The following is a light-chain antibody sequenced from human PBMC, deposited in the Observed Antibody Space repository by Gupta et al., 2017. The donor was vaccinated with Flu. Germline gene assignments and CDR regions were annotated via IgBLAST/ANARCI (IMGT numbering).Light chain of an antibody. V-gene: IGLV3-19*01. CDR2: CEN. CDR3: NSWDNSGNHLV. CDR1: SLRSYF. J-gene: IGLJ3*02. Sequence: SSELCPHPAVSVGVGQTARLPYQADSLRSYFAIWYQQKPGQAPGLVIYCENNRPSGLPDRFSGSSSGNTAALTITGTQAEDEADYYCNSWDNSGNHLVFGGGTKLTVL.